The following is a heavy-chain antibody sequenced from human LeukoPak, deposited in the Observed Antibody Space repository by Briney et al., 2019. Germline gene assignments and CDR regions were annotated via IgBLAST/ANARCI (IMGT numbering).Heavy chain of an antibody. Sequence: PSETLSLTCTVSGGSISSYYWSWIRQPAGKGLEWIGRIYTSGSTNYNPSLKSRVTMSVDTSKNQFSLKLSSVTAADTAVYYCAVWRGYETLSSGKFNYWGQGTLVTVSS. CDR2: IYTSGST. J-gene: IGHJ4*02. CDR1: GGSISSYY. D-gene: IGHD3-22*01. V-gene: IGHV4-4*07. CDR3: AVWRGYETLSSGKFNY.